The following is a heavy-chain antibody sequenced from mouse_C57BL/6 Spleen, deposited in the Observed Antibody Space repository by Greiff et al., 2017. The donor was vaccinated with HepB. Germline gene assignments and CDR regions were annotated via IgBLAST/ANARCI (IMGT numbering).Heavy chain of an antibody. V-gene: IGHV6-6*01. J-gene: IGHJ2*01. Sequence: EVKLMESGGGFVQPGGSMKLSCAASGFTFSDAWMDWVRQSPEKGLEWVAEIRNKANNHATYYAESVKGRFTISRDDSKSSVYLQMNSLRAEDTGNYYCTRHGRSYLDYWGQGTTLTVSS. CDR1: GFTFSDAW. CDR2: IRNKANNHAT. CDR3: TRHGRSYLDY. D-gene: IGHD1-1*01.